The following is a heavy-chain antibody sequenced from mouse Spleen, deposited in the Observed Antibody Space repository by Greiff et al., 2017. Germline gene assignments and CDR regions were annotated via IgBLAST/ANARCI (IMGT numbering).Heavy chain of an antibody. CDR3: ARQGMDY. CDR2: INPNNGGI. V-gene: IGHV1-26*01. J-gene: IGHJ4*01. Sequence: VQLQQSGPELVKPGASVKISCKASGYTFTDYYMNWVKQSHGKSLEWIGDINPNNGGISYNQKFKGKATLTVDKSSSTAYMELRSLTSEDSAVYYCARQGMDYWGQGTSVTVSS. CDR1: GYTFTDYY.